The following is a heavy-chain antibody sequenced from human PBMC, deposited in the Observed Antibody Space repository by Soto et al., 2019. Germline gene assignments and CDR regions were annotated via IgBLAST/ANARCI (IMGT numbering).Heavy chain of an antibody. CDR1: GYTFTNYG. CDR2: ISAYNGNT. J-gene: IGHJ4*02. D-gene: IGHD6-19*01. V-gene: IGHV1-18*01. CDR3: VAGQYFFDY. Sequence: ASVKVSCKTSGYTFTNYGISWVRQAPGQGLEWMGLISAYNGNTNYADSVKDRFTISRDNSKKTLYLQMNSLRADDTAVYYCVAGQYFFDYCGQGTLVTVSS.